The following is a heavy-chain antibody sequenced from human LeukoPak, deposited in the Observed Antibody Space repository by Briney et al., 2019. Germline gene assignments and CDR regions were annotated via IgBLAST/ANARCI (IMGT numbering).Heavy chain of an antibody. CDR1: GGSISSSSYY. Sequence: PSETLSLTCTVSGGSISSSSYYWGWIRQPPGKGLEWIGSIYYSGSTYYNPSLKSRVTISVDTSKNQFSLKLSSVTAADTAVYYCARRAQGFGESPFDYWGQGTLVTVSS. D-gene: IGHD3-10*01. V-gene: IGHV4-39*01. J-gene: IGHJ4*02. CDR2: IYYSGST. CDR3: ARRAQGFGESPFDY.